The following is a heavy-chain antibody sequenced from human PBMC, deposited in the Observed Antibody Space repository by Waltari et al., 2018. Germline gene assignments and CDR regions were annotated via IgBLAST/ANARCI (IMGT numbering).Heavy chain of an antibody. J-gene: IGHJ4*02. CDR1: GFTFRDYA. D-gene: IGHD2-21*01. CDR3: AKRGAPGELWFFDY. Sequence: EVQLLESGGGLVPPGGSLRLSCTVSGFTFRDYARTWVRLVPGKGLEWVALVGSSGAATYYADSVKGRFSISRDNSRNTLYLQMNSLRAEDTAMYYCAKRGAPGELWFFDYWGQGNLVTVSS. V-gene: IGHV3-23*01. CDR2: VGSSGAAT.